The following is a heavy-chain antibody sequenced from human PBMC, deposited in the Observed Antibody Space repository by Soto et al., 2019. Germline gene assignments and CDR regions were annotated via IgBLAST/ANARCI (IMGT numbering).Heavy chain of an antibody. CDR2: INPNSGGT. D-gene: IGHD6-13*01. Sequence: ASVKVSCKASGYTFTGYYMHWVRQAPGQGLEWMGWINPNSGGTNYAQKFQGRVTMTRDTSISTAYMELSRLRSDDTAVYYCARDTDTLTSIAAAGTIDYWGQGTLVTV. CDR1: GYTFTGYY. V-gene: IGHV1-2*02. J-gene: IGHJ4*02. CDR3: ARDTDTLTSIAAAGTIDY.